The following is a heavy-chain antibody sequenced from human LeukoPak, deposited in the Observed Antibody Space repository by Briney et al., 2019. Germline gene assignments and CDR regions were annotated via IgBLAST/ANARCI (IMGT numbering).Heavy chain of an antibody. CDR3: ARAHDYGDYLEVYYFDY. CDR1: GFTFSSYS. Sequence: GGSLRLSCAASGFTFSSYSMNWVRQAPGKGLEWVSSISSSSSYIYYADSVKGRFTISRDNAKNSLYLQTNSLRAEDTAVYYCARAHDYGDYLEVYYFDYWGQGTLVTVSS. V-gene: IGHV3-21*01. CDR2: ISSSSSYI. D-gene: IGHD4-17*01. J-gene: IGHJ4*02.